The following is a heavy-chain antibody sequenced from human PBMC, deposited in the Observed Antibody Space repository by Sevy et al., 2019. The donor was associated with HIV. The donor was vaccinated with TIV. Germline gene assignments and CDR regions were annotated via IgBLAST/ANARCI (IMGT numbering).Heavy chain of an antibody. CDR2: ISYDGSNK. CDR3: ARDSHRSFSGSYPLGYYGLDV. J-gene: IGHJ6*02. D-gene: IGHD1-26*01. Sequence: GGSLRLSCAASGFTFSSYAMHWVRQAPGKGLEWVAVISYDGSNKYYADSGKGRFTISRDNSKNTLYVQMNSLRAEDTAVYYCARDSHRSFSGSYPLGYYGLDVWGQGTTVTVSS. V-gene: IGHV3-30-3*01. CDR1: GFTFSSYA.